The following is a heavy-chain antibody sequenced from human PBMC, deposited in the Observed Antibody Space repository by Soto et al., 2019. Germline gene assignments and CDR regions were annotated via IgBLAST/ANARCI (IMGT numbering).Heavy chain of an antibody. CDR3: ARAMDTAMASKDNWFDP. Sequence: QVQLVESGGGVVQPGRSLRLSCVASGFTFRSYAMHWVRQAPGKGLEWVATISYNENKRYYTDSVKGRFTISRDNSKNTLYLKVNSLTTEDTAVYYCARAMDTAMASKDNWFDPWGQGTLVTVSS. CDR1: GFTFRSYA. J-gene: IGHJ5*02. V-gene: IGHV3-30-3*01. D-gene: IGHD5-18*01. CDR2: ISYNENKR.